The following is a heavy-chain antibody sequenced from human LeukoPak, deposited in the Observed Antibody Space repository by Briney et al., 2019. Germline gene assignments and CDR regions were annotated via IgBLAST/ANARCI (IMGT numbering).Heavy chain of an antibody. CDR1: GGSFSGYY. CDR3: ARDLYDTPTYYFDY. V-gene: IGHV4-34*01. Sequence: KSSETLSLTCAVYGGSFSGYYWSWIRQPPGKGLEWIGEINHSGSTNYNPSLKSRVTISVDTSKNQFSLKLSSVTAADTAVYYCARDLYDTPTYYFDYWGQGTLVTVSS. D-gene: IGHD3-3*01. CDR2: INHSGST. J-gene: IGHJ4*02.